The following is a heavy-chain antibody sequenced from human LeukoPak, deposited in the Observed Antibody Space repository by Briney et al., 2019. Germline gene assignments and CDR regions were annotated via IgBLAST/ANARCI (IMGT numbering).Heavy chain of an antibody. CDR3: AKDRDITMVRGVTFD. J-gene: IGHJ4*02. CDR2: ISGSGGNT. D-gene: IGHD3-10*01. Sequence: GGSLRLSCAASGFSFSNYAMSWVRQAPGKGLEWVSGISGSGGNTYYADSVKGRFTISRDNSKNTLYQQMSSLRAEDTAVYYCAKDRDITMVRGVTFDWGQGTLVTVSS. CDR1: GFSFSNYA. V-gene: IGHV3-23*01.